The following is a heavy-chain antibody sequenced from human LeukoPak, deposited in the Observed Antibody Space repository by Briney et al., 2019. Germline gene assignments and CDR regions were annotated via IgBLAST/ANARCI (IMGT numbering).Heavy chain of an antibody. V-gene: IGHV1-2*02. CDR3: ATGDCSGGSCYPGWWFDP. CDR2: INPNTGGT. Sequence: ASVKVSCKASGYTFTDYYMHWVRQAPGQGLEWMGWINPNTGGTDSVQKFQGRVTMTSDTSINTVYMELSSLRSDDTAVYYCATGDCSGGSCYPGWWFDPWGQGTLVTVSS. CDR1: GYTFTDYY. J-gene: IGHJ5*01. D-gene: IGHD2-15*01.